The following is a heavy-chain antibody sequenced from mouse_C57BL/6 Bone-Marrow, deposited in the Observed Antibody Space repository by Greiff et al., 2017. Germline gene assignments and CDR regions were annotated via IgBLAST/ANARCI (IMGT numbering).Heavy chain of an antibody. CDR2: IYPGSGST. J-gene: IGHJ2*01. CDR1: GYTFTSYW. Sequence: VQLQQPGAELVKPGASVKMSCKASGYTFTSYWITWVKQRPGQGLEWIGVIYPGSGSTNYNEKFKSKATLTVDTSTSTAYMQLSSLTSEDSAVYYCARRMSITTVVVDYWGQGTTLTVSS. V-gene: IGHV1-55*01. D-gene: IGHD1-1*01. CDR3: ARRMSITTVVVDY.